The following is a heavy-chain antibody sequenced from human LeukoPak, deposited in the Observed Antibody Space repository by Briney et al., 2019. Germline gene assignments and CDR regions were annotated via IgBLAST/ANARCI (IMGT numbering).Heavy chain of an antibody. V-gene: IGHV5-51*01. Sequence: GESLKISCKGSGYSFNRYWIGWVRQMPGKGLERMGIIYSGDSDTRYSPSFQGQVTISVDNSMNTAYLQWSSLKASDTAMYYCARRSRDGYTEYFDYWGQGTLVTVSS. CDR3: ARRSRDGYTEYFDY. CDR1: GYSFNRYW. CDR2: IYSGDSDT. D-gene: IGHD5-24*01. J-gene: IGHJ4*02.